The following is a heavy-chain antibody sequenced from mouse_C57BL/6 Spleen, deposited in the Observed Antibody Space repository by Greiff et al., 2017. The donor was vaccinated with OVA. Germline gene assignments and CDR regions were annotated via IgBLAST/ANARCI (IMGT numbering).Heavy chain of an antibody. CDR1: GFTFNTYA. J-gene: IGHJ4*01. D-gene: IGHD2-4*01. V-gene: IGHV10-3*01. CDR2: IRSKSSNYAT. Sequence: DVKLVESGGGLVQPKGSLKLSCAASGFTFNTYAMHWVRQAPGKGLEWVARIRSKSSNYATYYADSVKDRFTISRDDSQSMLYLKMNNLKTEDTAMYYCVRDGNYDYEDAMDYWGQGTSVTVSS. CDR3: VRDGNYDYEDAMDY.